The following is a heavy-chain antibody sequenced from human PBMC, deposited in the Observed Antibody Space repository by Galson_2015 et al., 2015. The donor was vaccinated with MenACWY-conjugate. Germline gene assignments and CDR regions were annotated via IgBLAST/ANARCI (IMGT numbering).Heavy chain of an antibody. V-gene: IGHV5-51*01. D-gene: IGHD1-26*01. CDR2: ISPGDSNT. CDR3: ARHPPGGRGMDV. J-gene: IGHJ6*02. CDR1: GYYFTSYW. Sequence: QSGAEVTQPGESLTISCTGSGYYFTSYWIAWVRQIPGKGLEWIGLISPGDSNTRYSPSFQGQVTISADKAISTAYLQWSSLKASDPAMYYCARHPPGGRGMDVWGQGTTVTVSS.